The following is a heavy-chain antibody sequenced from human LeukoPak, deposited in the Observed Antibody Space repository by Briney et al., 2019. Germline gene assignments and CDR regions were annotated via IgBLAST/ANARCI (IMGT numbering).Heavy chain of an antibody. D-gene: IGHD3-9*01. CDR1: GYTFTSYG. CDR2: ISAYNGNT. CDR3: TRGRNYDILTGGDYYYYMDG. Sequence: GASVKVSCKASGYTFTSYGISWVRQAPGQGLEWMGWISAYNGNTNYAHNLQGRVTMTTDTSTSTAYMELRSLRSDDTAVYYCTRGRNYDILTGGDYYYYMDGWGKGTTVTTSS. J-gene: IGHJ6*03. V-gene: IGHV1-18*01.